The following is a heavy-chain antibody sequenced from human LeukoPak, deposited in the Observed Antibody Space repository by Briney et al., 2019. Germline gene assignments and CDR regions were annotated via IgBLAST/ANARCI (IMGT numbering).Heavy chain of an antibody. CDR3: ARRYYDILTGYSEYFDY. J-gene: IGHJ4*02. D-gene: IGHD3-9*01. CDR1: GYSFTSYW. V-gene: IGHV5-51*01. CDR2: IYPGDSDT. Sequence: GESLKISCKGFGYSFTSYWIGWVRQMPGKDLEWMGIIYPGDSDTRYSPSFQGQVTISADKSISTAYLQWSSLKASDTAMYYCARRYYDILTGYSEYFDYWGQGTLVTVSS.